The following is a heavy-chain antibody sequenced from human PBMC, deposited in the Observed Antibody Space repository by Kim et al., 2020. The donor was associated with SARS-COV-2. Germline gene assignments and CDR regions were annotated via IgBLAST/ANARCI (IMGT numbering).Heavy chain of an antibody. CDR1: GYTFTSYA. V-gene: IGHV1-3*01. Sequence: ASVKVSCKTSGYTFTSYAMHWVRQAPGQRLEWMGWINAGNGNTKYSQQFQGRVTITRDTSARTAYMELSSLRSEDTAVYYCARERVAAAGTLFYYVMDVWGQGTTVNVSS. D-gene: IGHD6-13*01. CDR3: ARERVAAAGTLFYYVMDV. J-gene: IGHJ6*02. CDR2: INAGNGNT.